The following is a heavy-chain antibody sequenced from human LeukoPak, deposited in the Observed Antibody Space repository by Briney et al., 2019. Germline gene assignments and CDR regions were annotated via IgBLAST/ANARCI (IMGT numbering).Heavy chain of an antibody. CDR2: INHSGST. CDR1: GGSFSGYY. V-gene: IGHV4-34*01. Sequence: SETLSLTCAVYGGSFSGYYWSWIRQPPGKGLEWIGEINHSGSTNYIPSLKSRVTISVDTSKNQFSLKLSSVTAADTAVYYCAITRYSQYNWFDPWGQGTLVTVSS. D-gene: IGHD1/OR15-1a*01. J-gene: IGHJ5*02. CDR3: AITRYSQYNWFDP.